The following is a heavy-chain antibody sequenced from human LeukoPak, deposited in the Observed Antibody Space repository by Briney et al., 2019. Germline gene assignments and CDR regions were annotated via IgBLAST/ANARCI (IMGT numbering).Heavy chain of an antibody. V-gene: IGHV3-23*01. CDR3: ARRGATTGAFDV. D-gene: IGHD1-26*01. Sequence: PGGSLRLSCSASGFTFSSYAMSWVRQAPGKGLEWVSIISGSDGSAYYADSVKGRFTISRDNSKNTLYRQMNSLRAEDTAVYYCARRGATTGAFDVWSQGTMVTVSS. J-gene: IGHJ3*01. CDR1: GFTFSSYA. CDR2: ISGSDGSA.